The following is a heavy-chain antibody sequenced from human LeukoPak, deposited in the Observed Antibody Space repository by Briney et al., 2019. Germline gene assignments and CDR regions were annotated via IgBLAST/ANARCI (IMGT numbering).Heavy chain of an antibody. D-gene: IGHD5-24*01. CDR1: GFSLSSYA. Sequence: PGRSLRLSCAASGFSLSSYAMHWVRQAPGKGLEWVAVISYDGSNKYYADSVKGRFTISRDNSKNTLYVQMNSLRAEDTAVYYCAKGRGGYRHDAFDIWGQGTMVTVSS. CDR2: ISYDGSNK. V-gene: IGHV3-30*18. CDR3: AKGRGGYRHDAFDI. J-gene: IGHJ3*02.